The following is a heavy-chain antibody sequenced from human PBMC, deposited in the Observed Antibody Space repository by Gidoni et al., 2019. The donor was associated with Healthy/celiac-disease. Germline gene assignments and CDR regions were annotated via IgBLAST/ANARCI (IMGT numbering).Heavy chain of an antibody. CDR2: IYYSGST. CDR1: GGSISSSSYY. V-gene: IGHV4-39*01. J-gene: IGHJ6*02. CDR3: ARHWAGVRGGMDV. Sequence: QLQLQESGPGLVKPSETLSLTCTVSGGSISSSSYYWGWIRQPPGKGLEWIGSIYYSGSTYYNPSLKSRVTISVDTSKNQFSLKLSSVTAADTAVYYCARHWAGVRGGMDVWGQGTTVTVSS. D-gene: IGHD3-10*01.